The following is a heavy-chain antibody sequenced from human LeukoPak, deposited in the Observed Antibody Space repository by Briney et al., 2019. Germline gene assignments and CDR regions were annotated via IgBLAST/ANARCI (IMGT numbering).Heavy chain of an antibody. CDR3: AKGRAGPQMASVGDIAPEFDY. D-gene: IGHD5-24*01. J-gene: IGHJ4*02. CDR2: ISYDGSNE. Sequence: AGALRLSCAASGFTFSSYCMHWVRQAPGKGLEWVAVISYDGSNEFYAVSVKGRFTTSRDNSKNPLYLQMNSLRTEDTAVYCCAKGRAGPQMASVGDIAPEFDYWGQGTLVSVPS. CDR1: GFTFSSYC. V-gene: IGHV3-30*18.